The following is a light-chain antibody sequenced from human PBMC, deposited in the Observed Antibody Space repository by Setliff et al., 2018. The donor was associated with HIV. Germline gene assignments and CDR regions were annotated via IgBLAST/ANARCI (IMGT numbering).Light chain of an antibody. CDR2: DVS. Sequence: QSALTQPASVSGSPGQSITISCTGTSSDVGLYNYVSWYQQHPGKAPKLMIYDVSNRPSGVSNRFSGSKSGNTASLTISGLQAEDGADYYCSSYTTISTLVVFGGGTK. J-gene: IGLJ2*01. CDR1: SSDVGLYNY. V-gene: IGLV2-14*03. CDR3: SSYTTISTLVV.